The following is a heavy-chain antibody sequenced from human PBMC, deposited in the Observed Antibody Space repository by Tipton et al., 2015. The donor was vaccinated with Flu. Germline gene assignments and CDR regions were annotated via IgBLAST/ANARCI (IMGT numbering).Heavy chain of an antibody. D-gene: IGHD7-27*01. CDR2: IKQDGSEH. CDR3: ARETGEFYFDY. V-gene: IGHV3-7*01. Sequence: SLRLSCTTSGFTFSLYWMTWVRRAPGKGLEWVANIKQDGSEHYYLDSVKGRFTISRDNAKNTLYLQMSNLRAEDTAMYYCARETGEFYFDYWGQGTLVTVSS. J-gene: IGHJ4*02. CDR1: GFTFSLYW.